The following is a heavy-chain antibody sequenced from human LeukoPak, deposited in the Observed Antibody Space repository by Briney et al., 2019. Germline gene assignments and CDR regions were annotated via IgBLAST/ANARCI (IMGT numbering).Heavy chain of an antibody. J-gene: IGHJ4*02. D-gene: IGHD1-26*01. CDR3: ARGSYSVDY. Sequence: SETLSLTCTVSGGSISSYYWSWIRQPPGKGVEWVGYIYYSGSTNYNPSLKSRVTISVDRSKNQFSLKLSSVTAADTAVYYCARGSYSVDYWGQGTLVTVSS. CDR1: GGSISSYY. CDR2: IYYSGST. V-gene: IGHV4-59*01.